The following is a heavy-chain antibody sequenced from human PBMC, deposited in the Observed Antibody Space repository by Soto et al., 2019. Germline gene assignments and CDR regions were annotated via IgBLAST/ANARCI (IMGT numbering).Heavy chain of an antibody. V-gene: IGHV2-5*02. CDR2: IFWDDDK. CDR1: GFSLSAGGVG. CDR3: AYRSDYGDYHFQH. Sequence: QITLKESGPTLVKPTQTLTLTCTFSGFSLSAGGVGVGWIRQPPGEALEWLALIFWDDDKRYSPSVQSRLSIAKDTSKSQVVLTMTKMDPVDTATYYCAYRSDYGDYHFQHWGQGTLVTVSS. J-gene: IGHJ1*01. D-gene: IGHD4-17*01.